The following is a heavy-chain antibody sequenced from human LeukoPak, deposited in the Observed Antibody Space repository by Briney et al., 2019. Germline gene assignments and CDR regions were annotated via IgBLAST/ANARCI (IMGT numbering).Heavy chain of an antibody. CDR1: GYTFTGYY. CDR3: ARCFGIASAGIDY. CDR2: INPNSGGT. V-gene: IGHV1-2*02. Sequence: ASVKVSCKASGYTFTGYYMHWVRQAPGQGLEWMGWINPNSGGTNYAQKFQGRVTMTRDTSISTAYMELSRLRSDDTAVYYCARCFGIASAGIDYWGQGTLVTVSS. J-gene: IGHJ4*02. D-gene: IGHD6-13*01.